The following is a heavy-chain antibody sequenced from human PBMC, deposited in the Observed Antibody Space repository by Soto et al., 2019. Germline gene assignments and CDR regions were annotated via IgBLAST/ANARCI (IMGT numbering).Heavy chain of an antibody. CDR3: ARRHTSSIAGHTWFDP. V-gene: IGHV4-31*03. J-gene: IGHJ5*02. CDR2: IYYSGST. Sequence: PSETLSLTCTVSGGSISSGGYYWSWIRQHPGKGLEWIGYIYYSGSTYYNPSLKSRVTISVDTSKNQFSLKLSSVTAADTAVYYCARRHTSSIAGHTWFDPWGQGTLVTVSS. D-gene: IGHD6-6*01. CDR1: GGSISSGGYY.